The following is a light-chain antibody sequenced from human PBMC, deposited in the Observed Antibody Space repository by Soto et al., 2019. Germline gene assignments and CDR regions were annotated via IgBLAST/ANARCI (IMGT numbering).Light chain of an antibody. CDR2: AAS. CDR1: QGISVY. Sequence: DIQMTQSPSSLSASVGDRVTITCRASQGISVYFAWFQQKPGKVPQLLIYAASTLQSGVPSRFSGSGSGTDFTLTISSLLPEDFVTSYCQKYNSASLTFGGGTKVEIK. J-gene: IGKJ4*01. V-gene: IGKV1-27*01. CDR3: QKYNSASLT.